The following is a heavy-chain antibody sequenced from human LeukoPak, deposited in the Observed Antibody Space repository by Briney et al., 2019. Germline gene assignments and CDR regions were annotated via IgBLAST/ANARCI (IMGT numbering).Heavy chain of an antibody. J-gene: IGHJ3*02. CDR3: ARSDYSGSGTYTEFDAFDI. V-gene: IGHV4-59*01. Sequence: PSETLSLTCTVSGGSISSYYWSWIRQPPGKGLEWIGYIYYTGSTSYNPSLKSRVTISMDTSKNQFPLKLSSVTAADSAVYYCARSDYSGSGTYTEFDAFDIWGQGPMVTVSS. CDR1: GGSISSYY. CDR2: IYYTGST. D-gene: IGHD3-10*01.